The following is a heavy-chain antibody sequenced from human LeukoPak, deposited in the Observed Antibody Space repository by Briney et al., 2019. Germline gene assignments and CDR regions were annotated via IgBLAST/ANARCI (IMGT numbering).Heavy chain of an antibody. J-gene: IGHJ4*02. Sequence: PSETLSLTCTVSGDSISSGDYYWSWIRQPAGKGLEWIGRISSSGSTNYNPSLKSRVTISVDTSKNQFSLKLSSVTAADTAVYYCARATYYDYVWGSYRYGREVGRFDYWGQGTLVTVSS. CDR2: ISSSGST. CDR1: GDSISSGDYY. V-gene: IGHV4-61*02. D-gene: IGHD3-16*02. CDR3: ARATYYDYVWGSYRYGREVGRFDY.